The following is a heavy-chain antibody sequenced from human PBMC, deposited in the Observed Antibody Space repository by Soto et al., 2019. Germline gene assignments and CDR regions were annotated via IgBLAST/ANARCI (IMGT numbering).Heavy chain of an antibody. CDR3: AKCSPRYSSGLKAYYFDY. V-gene: IGHV3-23*01. CDR2: ISGSGGST. CDR1: GFTFSSYA. Sequence: PGGSLRLSCAASGFTFSSYAMSWVRQAPGKGLELVSVISGSGGSTYYADSVKGRFTISRDNSKNTLYLQMNSLRAEGTAVYYCAKCSPRYSSGLKAYYFDYWGQGTLVTVSS. D-gene: IGHD6-19*01. J-gene: IGHJ4*02.